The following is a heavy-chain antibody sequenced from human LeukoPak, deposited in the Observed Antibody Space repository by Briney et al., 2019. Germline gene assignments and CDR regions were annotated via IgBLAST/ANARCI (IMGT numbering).Heavy chain of an antibody. CDR1: GFSLSTSGVA. Sequence: SGPTLVKPTQTLTLTCTFSGFSLSTSGVAVGWIRXXXXXXXEWLALIYWDDDKRYSPSLKSRLTITKDTSKDQVVLTLTNMDPVDTATYYCAHTPYGSGSSKYYFDYWGQGTLVTVSS. CDR2: IYWDDDK. V-gene: IGHV2-5*02. D-gene: IGHD3-10*01. J-gene: IGHJ4*02. CDR3: AHTPYGSGSSKYYFDY.